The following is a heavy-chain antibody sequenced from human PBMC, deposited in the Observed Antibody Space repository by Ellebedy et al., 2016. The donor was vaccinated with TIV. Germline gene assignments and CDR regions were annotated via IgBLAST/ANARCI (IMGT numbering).Heavy chain of an antibody. D-gene: IGHD3-9*01. J-gene: IGHJ4*02. CDR2: IYYSGST. CDR3: ARLGYDVLAGYYPEY. Sequence: SETLSLXXTVSGGSMGGYFWSWIRQPPGKGLEWIGYIYYSGSTNYDPSLKSRVTMSVDRSKNQFSLKLTSVTAADTAVYYCARLGYDVLAGYYPEYWGLGTLVTVSS. V-gene: IGHV4-59*01. CDR1: GGSMGGYF.